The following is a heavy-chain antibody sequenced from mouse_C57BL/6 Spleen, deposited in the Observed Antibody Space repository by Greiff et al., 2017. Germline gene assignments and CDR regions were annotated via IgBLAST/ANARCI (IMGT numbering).Heavy chain of an antibody. D-gene: IGHD2-5*01. CDR2: IDPNSGGT. V-gene: IGHV1-72*01. Sequence: PGRGLEWIGRIDPNSGGTKYNEKFKSKATLTVDKPSSTAYMQLSSLTSEDSAVYYCASGYSNWYFDVWGTGTTVTVSS. CDR3: ASGYSNWYFDV. J-gene: IGHJ1*03.